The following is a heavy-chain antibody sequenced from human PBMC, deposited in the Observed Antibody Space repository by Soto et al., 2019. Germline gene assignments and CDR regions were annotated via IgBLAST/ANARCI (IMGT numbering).Heavy chain of an antibody. CDR2: ISAYNGNT. CDR3: ARTLVGATPADY. CDR1: GYTFTSYY. D-gene: IGHD1-26*01. Sequence: WASVKVSCKASGYTFTSYYMHWVRQAPGQGLEWVGWISAYNGNTNYAQKFQGRVTITRDTSASTAYMELSSLRSEDTAVYYCARTLVGATPADYWGQGTLVTVS. J-gene: IGHJ4*02. V-gene: IGHV1-3*01.